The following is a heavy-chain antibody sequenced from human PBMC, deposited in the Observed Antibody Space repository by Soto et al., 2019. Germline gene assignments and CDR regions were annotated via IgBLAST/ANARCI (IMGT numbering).Heavy chain of an antibody. J-gene: IGHJ6*02. Sequence: SETLSLTCTVSDDSTSTHNWGWIRQTPGKGLEWIGYIYETGSTSYNPSLNSRVTISLDRSTKQLSLKLSSATAADTAMYHCVRQGIGPLHGLVDVWGRGTTVTVSS. CDR3: VRQGIGPLHGLVDV. D-gene: IGHD3-10*01. CDR2: IYETGST. CDR1: DDSTSTHN. V-gene: IGHV4-59*08.